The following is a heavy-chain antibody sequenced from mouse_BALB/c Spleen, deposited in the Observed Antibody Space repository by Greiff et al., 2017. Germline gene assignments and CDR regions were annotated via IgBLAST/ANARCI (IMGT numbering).Heavy chain of an antibody. J-gene: IGHJ4*01. CDR3: TREVYYGYGYAMDY. Sequence: LQQSGPEVVRPGVSVKLSCKASGYTFTSYWMHWVKQRHGQGLEWIGNIYPGSGSTNYDEKFKSKGTLTVDTSSSTAYMHLSSLTSEDSAVYYCTREVYYGYGYAMDYWGQGTSVTVSS. D-gene: IGHD1-2*01. CDR1: GYTFTSYW. CDR2: IYPGSGST. V-gene: IGHV1S22*01.